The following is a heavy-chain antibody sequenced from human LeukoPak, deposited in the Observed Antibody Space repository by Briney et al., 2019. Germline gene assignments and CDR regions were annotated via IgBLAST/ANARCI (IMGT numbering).Heavy chain of an antibody. CDR3: AAEDTSSGWYGVDY. CDR1: GFTFTSSA. Sequence: SVKVSCKASGFTFTSSAMQWVRQARGQRLEWIGWIVVGSGNTNYAQKFQERVTITRDMSTSTAYMELSSLRSEDTAVYYCAAEDTSSGWYGVDYWGQGTLVTVSS. J-gene: IGHJ4*02. V-gene: IGHV1-58*02. CDR2: IVVGSGNT. D-gene: IGHD6-19*01.